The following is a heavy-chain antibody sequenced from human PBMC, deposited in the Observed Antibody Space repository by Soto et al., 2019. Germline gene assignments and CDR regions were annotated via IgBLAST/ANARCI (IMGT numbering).Heavy chain of an antibody. D-gene: IGHD6-19*01. CDR3: AKVGRQWLVTSDFNY. CDR1: GFTFSDYA. Sequence: VQLVESGGGVVQPGRSLRLSCAASGFTFSDYAMHWVRQAPGKGLEWVAVVSHDGRNTHYADSVKGRFTISRDSSKNTVSLEMTTLRAEDTAVYYCAKVGRQWLVTSDFNYWGQGALVTVSS. J-gene: IGHJ4*02. V-gene: IGHV3-30*18. CDR2: VSHDGRNT.